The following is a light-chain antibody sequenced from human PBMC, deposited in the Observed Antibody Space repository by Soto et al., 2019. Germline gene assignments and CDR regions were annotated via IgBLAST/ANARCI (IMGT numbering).Light chain of an antibody. CDR2: DAS. CDR1: QDISNY. Sequence: DIQMSQSPSSLSASVGDRVTITCQASQDISNYLNWYQHKPGKPPKLLIYDASNLETGVPSRFSGSKSGTAFTFTITSLQPEDIATYYCQQYDNLPFSFGGGTKGEIK. J-gene: IGKJ4*01. V-gene: IGKV1-33*01. CDR3: QQYDNLPFS.